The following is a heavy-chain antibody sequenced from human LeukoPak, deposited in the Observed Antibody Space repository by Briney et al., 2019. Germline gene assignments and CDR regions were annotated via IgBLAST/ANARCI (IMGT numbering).Heavy chain of an antibody. Sequence: ASVKVSCKASGYTFTGYYMHWVRQAPGQGLEWMGWINPNSGGTNYAQKFQGRVTMTRDTSISTAYMELSRLRSDDTAVYYCAREGAKSAGYYFDYWGQGTLVTVSS. V-gene: IGHV1-2*02. CDR2: INPNSGGT. J-gene: IGHJ4*02. D-gene: IGHD3-10*01. CDR3: AREGAKSAGYYFDY. CDR1: GYTFTGYY.